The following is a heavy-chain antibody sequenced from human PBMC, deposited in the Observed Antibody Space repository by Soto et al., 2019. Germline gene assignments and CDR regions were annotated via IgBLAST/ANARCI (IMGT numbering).Heavy chain of an antibody. CDR1: GFIFSNAW. D-gene: IGHD6-19*01. Sequence: EVQLVESGGGLVKPGGSLRLSCVGSGFIFSNAWMSWVRQVPGKGLERVGRIKSKPNGETIDYAAPVKGRCTISRDDSKNTVTLQMSSLKSEDTAVYYCATGWYFDYWGQGTLVTVS. V-gene: IGHV3-15*01. CDR2: IKSKPNGETI. J-gene: IGHJ4*02. CDR3: ATGWYFDY.